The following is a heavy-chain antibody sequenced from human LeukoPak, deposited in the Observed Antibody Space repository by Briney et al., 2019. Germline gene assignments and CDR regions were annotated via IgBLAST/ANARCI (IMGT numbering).Heavy chain of an antibody. J-gene: IGHJ6*02. CDR1: GFTFSSHW. CDR2: IKQDGSEK. D-gene: IGHD1-14*01. CDR3: ARLTGGYYYYGMDV. Sequence: GGSLRLSCAASGFTFSSHWMSWVRQAPGKGLEGVANIKQDGSEKYYVDSVKGRFTISRDNAKNSLYLQMNSLRAEDTAVYYCARLTGGYYYYGMDVWGQGTTVTVSS. V-gene: IGHV3-7*01.